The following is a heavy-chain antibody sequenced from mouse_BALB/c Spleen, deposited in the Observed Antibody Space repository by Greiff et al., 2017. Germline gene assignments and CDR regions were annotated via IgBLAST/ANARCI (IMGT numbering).Heavy chain of an antibody. J-gene: IGHJ2*01. Sequence: VHVKQSGPELVKPGASVKMSCKASGYTFTSYVMHWVKQKPGQGLEWIGYINPYNDGTKYNEKFKGKATLTSDKSSSTAYMELSSLTSEDSADYYCASDGGYWGQGTTLTVSS. CDR1: GYTFTSYV. V-gene: IGHV1-14*01. CDR2: INPYNDGT. CDR3: ASDGGY.